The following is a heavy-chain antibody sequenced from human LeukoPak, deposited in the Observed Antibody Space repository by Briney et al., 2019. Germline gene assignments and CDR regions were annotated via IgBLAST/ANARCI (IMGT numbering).Heavy chain of an antibody. CDR1: GGSISSGGYY. V-gene: IGHV4-30-2*01. J-gene: IGHJ3*02. D-gene: IGHD5-12*01. Sequence: SQTLSLTCTVSGGSISSGGYYWSWIRQPPGKGLEWIGEINHSGSTNYNPSLKSRVTISVDTSKNQFSLKLSSVTAADTAVYYCASNRILWLRASFDIWGQGTMVTVSS. CDR3: ASNRILWLRASFDI. CDR2: INHSGST.